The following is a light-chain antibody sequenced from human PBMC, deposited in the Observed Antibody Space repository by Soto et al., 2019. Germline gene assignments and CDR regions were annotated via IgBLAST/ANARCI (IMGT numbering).Light chain of an antibody. CDR3: QQYGRSPTT. CDR1: QSVNSRY. Sequence: VLTQSPGTLSLSPGERSPLSCRASQSVNSRYIAWYQQKPGQAPRLTLYDASHRATGIPARCSGSVSGTDGTLTISRLEPEDFAVYDCQQYGRSPTTFGQGTKVDIK. J-gene: IGKJ1*01. V-gene: IGKV3-20*01. CDR2: DAS.